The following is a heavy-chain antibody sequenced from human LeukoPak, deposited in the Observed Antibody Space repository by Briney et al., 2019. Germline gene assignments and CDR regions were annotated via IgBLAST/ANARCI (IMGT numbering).Heavy chain of an antibody. Sequence: GGSLRLSCAASGFTFSSYAMHWVRQAPGKGLEYVSAISCNGGSTYYANSVKGRFTISRDNSKNTLYLQMGSLRAEDMAVYYCARARRPYYYDSSGYYVLDYWGQGTLVTVSS. CDR2: ISCNGGST. D-gene: IGHD3-22*01. CDR1: GFTFSSYA. V-gene: IGHV3-64*01. J-gene: IGHJ4*02. CDR3: ARARRPYYYDSSGYYVLDY.